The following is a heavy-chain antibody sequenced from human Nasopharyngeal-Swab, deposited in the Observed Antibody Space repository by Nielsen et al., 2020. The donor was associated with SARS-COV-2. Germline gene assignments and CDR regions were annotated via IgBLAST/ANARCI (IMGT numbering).Heavy chain of an antibody. CDR3: ARGGHGSSGWRNWFDP. V-gene: IGHV3-7*01. CDR2: IKQDGSEK. Sequence: GESLKISCAASGFTFSSYWMSWVRQAPGKGLEWVANIKQDGSEKYYVDSVKGRFTISRDNAKNSLYLQMNSLRAEDTAVYYCARGGHGSSGWRNWFDPWGQGTLVTVSS. CDR1: GFTFSSYW. J-gene: IGHJ5*02. D-gene: IGHD6-19*01.